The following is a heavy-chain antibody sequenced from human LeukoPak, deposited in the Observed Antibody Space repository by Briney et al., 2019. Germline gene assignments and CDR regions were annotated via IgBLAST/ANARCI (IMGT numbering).Heavy chain of an antibody. CDR3: ARDEDIVVVVAARFDY. Sequence: PGGSLRLSCAASGFTFSSYAMHWVRQAPGKGLEWVAAISYDGSNKYYADSVKGRFTISRDNSKNTLYLQMNSLRAEDTAVYYCARDEDIVVVVAARFDYWGQGTLVTVSS. CDR2: ISYDGSNK. V-gene: IGHV3-30*04. CDR1: GFTFSSYA. J-gene: IGHJ4*02. D-gene: IGHD2-15*01.